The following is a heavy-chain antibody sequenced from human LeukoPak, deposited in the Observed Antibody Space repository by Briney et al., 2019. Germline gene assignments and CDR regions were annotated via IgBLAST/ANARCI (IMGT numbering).Heavy chain of an antibody. D-gene: IGHD1-26*01. CDR3: ARQKSGSYGLFDY. CDR1: GGSISSSSHY. V-gene: IGHV4-39*01. Sequence: PSETLSLTCTVSGGSISSSSHYWGWIRQPPGKGLEWIGSIYYSGSTYYNPSLKSRVTMSVDTSKNQFSLKLSSVTAADTSVYYCARQKSGSYGLFDYWGQGTLVTVSS. CDR2: IYYSGST. J-gene: IGHJ4*02.